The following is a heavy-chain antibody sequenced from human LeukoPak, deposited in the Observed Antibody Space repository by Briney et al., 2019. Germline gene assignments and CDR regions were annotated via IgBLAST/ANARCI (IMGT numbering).Heavy chain of an antibody. Sequence: ASVKVSCKASGGTFSSYAISWVRQAPGQGLEWMGGIIPIFGTANYAQKFQGRVTITADESTSTAYMELSSLRSEDTAVYYCARARYYYGSGSYFPVSYYYYMDVWGKGTAVTVSS. CDR3: ARARYYYGSGSYFPVSYYYYMDV. V-gene: IGHV1-69*13. CDR2: IIPIFGTA. J-gene: IGHJ6*03. CDR1: GGTFSSYA. D-gene: IGHD3-10*01.